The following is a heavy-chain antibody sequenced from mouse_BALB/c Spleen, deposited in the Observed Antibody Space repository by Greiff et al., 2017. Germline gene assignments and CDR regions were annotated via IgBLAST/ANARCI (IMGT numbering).Heavy chain of an antibody. CDR1: GFTFSSFG. Sequence: DVMLVESGGGLVQPGGSRKLSCAASGFTFSSFGMHWVRQAPEKGLEWVAYISSGSSTIYYADTVKGRFTISRDNPKNTLFLQMTSLRSEDTAMYYCARGNWVYAMDYWGQGTSVTVSS. CDR3: ARGNWVYAMDY. J-gene: IGHJ4*01. V-gene: IGHV5-17*02. CDR2: ISSGSSTI. D-gene: IGHD4-1*01.